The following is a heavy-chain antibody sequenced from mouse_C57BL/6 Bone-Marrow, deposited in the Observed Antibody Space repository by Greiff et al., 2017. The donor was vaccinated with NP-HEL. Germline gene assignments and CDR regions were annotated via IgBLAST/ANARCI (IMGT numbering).Heavy chain of an antibody. J-gene: IGHJ4*01. CDR1: GYTFPSYW. V-gene: IGHV1-81*01. Sequence: QVQLQQSGAELARPGASVKLSCKASGYTFPSYWIRWVKQSTGQGLEWIGLIYPSSGSTYYNEKFKGKAPLTADKSSSTAYMDLRSLTSEDSADYFCEKPNKDGSSCARDYWGQGTSVTVSS. D-gene: IGHD1-1*01. CDR2: IYPSSGST. CDR3: EKPNKDGSSCARDY.